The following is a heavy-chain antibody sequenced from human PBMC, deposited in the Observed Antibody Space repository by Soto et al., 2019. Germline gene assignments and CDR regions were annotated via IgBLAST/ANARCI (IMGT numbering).Heavy chain of an antibody. CDR1: GFTFSSYT. J-gene: IGHJ6*04. D-gene: IGHD6-13*01. Sequence: EVRLMESGGGLVKPGGSLGLSCAASGFTFSSYTMNWVRQAPGKGLEWVSSISSSSSYIYYAASVKGRFTISRDNAKNSLYLQMDSLRAEDTAMYYCAREPSSSWPRPPDVWGTGTTVTVSS. CDR2: ISSSSSYI. V-gene: IGHV3-21*01. CDR3: AREPSSSWPRPPDV.